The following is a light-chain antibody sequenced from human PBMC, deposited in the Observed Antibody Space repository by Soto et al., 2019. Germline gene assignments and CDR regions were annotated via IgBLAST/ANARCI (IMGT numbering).Light chain of an antibody. J-gene: IGKJ1*01. Sequence: EIVLTQSPGTLSLSPGESATLSCRASQSVSNSYLAWYQQKPGQAPGLLIYGASSRATGIPDRFSGSGSGTDFTLTISRLEPEDFAVYYCQEYGSSRTFGQGTKVEIK. CDR3: QEYGSSRT. CDR2: GAS. V-gene: IGKV3-20*01. CDR1: QSVSNSY.